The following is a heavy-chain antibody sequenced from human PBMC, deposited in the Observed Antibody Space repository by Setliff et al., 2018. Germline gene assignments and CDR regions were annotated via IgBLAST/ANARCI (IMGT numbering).Heavy chain of an antibody. D-gene: IGHD6-13*01. J-gene: IGHJ4*02. CDR3: TRDWGIAAAGY. CDR2: ISSSSSYI. CDR1: GFTFSTYS. Sequence: GSLRLSCAASGFTFSTYSMNWVRQAPGKGLEWVSSISSSSSYIYYADSVKGRFTISRDNAKNSLYLQMNSLRAEDTAVYYCTRDWGIAAAGYWGQGTLVTVSS. V-gene: IGHV3-21*01.